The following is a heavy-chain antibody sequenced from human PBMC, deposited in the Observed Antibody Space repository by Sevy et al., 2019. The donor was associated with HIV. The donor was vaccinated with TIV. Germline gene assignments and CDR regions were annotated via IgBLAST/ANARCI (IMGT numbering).Heavy chain of an antibody. Sequence: SETLSLTCTVSGGSISSYYWSWIRQPPGKGLEWIGYIYYSGSTNYNPSLKSRVTISVDTSKNQFYLKLSSVTAADTAVYYWARSSIAAQSLDYWGQGTLVTVSS. V-gene: IGHV4-59*08. CDR1: GGSISSYY. J-gene: IGHJ4*02. CDR2: IYYSGST. CDR3: ARSSIAAQSLDY. D-gene: IGHD6-6*01.